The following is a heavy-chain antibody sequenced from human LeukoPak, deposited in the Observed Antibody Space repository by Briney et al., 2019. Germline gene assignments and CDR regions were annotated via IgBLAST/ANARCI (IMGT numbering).Heavy chain of an antibody. CDR2: IYYSGST. D-gene: IGHD5-18*01. V-gene: IGHV4-39*07. CDR3: ARSGYSYGADAFDI. J-gene: IGHJ3*02. Sequence: SETLSLTCTVSGGSISSSSYYWGWIRQPPGKGLEWIGSIYYSGSTYYNPSLKSRVTISVDTSKNQFSLKLSSVTAADTAVYYCARSGYSYGADAFDIWGQGAMVTVSS. CDR1: GGSISSSSYY.